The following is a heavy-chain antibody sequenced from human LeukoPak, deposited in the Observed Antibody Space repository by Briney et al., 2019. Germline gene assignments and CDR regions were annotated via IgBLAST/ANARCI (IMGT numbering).Heavy chain of an antibody. V-gene: IGHV4-30-4*07. D-gene: IGHD3-22*01. CDR1: GGSISRSGYS. CDR2: IYYTGST. Sequence: PSETLSLTCAVSGGSISRSGYSWSWIRQPPGKGLEWIGYIYYTGSTYYNPSLKSRLTISLDTSKNQFSLKLSSVTAADTAVYYCARGGESSGYEGRFDPWGQGTLVTVSS. CDR3: ARGGESSGYEGRFDP. J-gene: IGHJ5*02.